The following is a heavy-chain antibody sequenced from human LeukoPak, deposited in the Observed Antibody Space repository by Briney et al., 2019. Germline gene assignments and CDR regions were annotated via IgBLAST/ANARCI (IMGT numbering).Heavy chain of an antibody. CDR1: GFTFSSYS. Sequence: PGGSLRLSCAASGFTFSSYSMNWVRQAPGKGLEWVSSISSSSSYIYYADSVKGRFTISRDNAKNSLYLQMNSLRAEDTAVYCCASLRVGYGGNSWGQGTLVTVSS. CDR3: ASLRVGYGGNS. V-gene: IGHV3-21*01. D-gene: IGHD4-23*01. J-gene: IGHJ4*02. CDR2: ISSSSSYI.